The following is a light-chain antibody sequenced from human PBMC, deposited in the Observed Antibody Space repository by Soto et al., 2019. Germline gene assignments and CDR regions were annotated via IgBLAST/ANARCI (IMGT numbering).Light chain of an antibody. CDR3: LHDYNYPYT. Sequence: IQMTQFPSSLSASVGDRVTITCRASQGIRNDLGWYQQKSGRAPKLLIFGASTLQSGVPSRFSGSGSGTDFTLTISSLQPEDFATYYCLHDYNYPYTFGQGTKVDIK. CDR1: QGIRND. J-gene: IGKJ2*01. V-gene: IGKV1-6*01. CDR2: GAS.